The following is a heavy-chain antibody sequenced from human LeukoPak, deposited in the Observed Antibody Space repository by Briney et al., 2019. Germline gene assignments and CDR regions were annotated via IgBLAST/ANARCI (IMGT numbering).Heavy chain of an antibody. J-gene: IGHJ4*02. Sequence: GGSLRLSCATSGFIFSSDSMIWVRQAPGNGLEWVSSISSTGAYIYYADSLKGRFTISRDNAKNSLYLQMNSLRADDTAVYYCARGLAAAGTRGPYWGQGTLVTVSS. CDR2: ISSTGAYI. D-gene: IGHD6-13*01. CDR1: GFIFSSDS. V-gene: IGHV3-21*01. CDR3: ARGLAAAGTRGPY.